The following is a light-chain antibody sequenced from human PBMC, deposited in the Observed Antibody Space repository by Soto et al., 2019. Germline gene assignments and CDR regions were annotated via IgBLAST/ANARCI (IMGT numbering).Light chain of an antibody. J-gene: IGKJ2*01. CDR3: QEYKSAT. Sequence: DIQMTQSPSTLSASVGDRVTITCRASQRISDWLAWYQQIPGRAPKLLIYDASTLQSGVPSRFSGSGSGTEFILTISSLQPDDSATYYCQEYKSATFGQGTKLQIK. V-gene: IGKV1-5*01. CDR2: DAS. CDR1: QRISDW.